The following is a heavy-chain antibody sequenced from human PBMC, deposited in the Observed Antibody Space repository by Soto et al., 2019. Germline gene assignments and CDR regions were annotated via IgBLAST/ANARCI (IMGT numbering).Heavy chain of an antibody. CDR2: ISAYNGNT. CDR3: AGETRDHYNFWSAMDV. V-gene: IGHV1-18*01. D-gene: IGHD3-3*01. J-gene: IGHJ6*02. Sequence: ASVKVSCKASGYTFTSYAISWVRQAPGQGIEWMGWISAYNGNTNYAQKRQGRVTMTTDTSTSTAYMELRSLRSDDTAVYYCAGETRDHYNFWSAMDVWGQGTTVTVSS. CDR1: GYTFTSYA.